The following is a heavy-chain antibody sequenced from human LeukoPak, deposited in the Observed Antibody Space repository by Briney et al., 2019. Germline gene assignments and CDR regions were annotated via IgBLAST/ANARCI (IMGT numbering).Heavy chain of an antibody. D-gene: IGHD3-10*01. J-gene: IGHJ4*02. V-gene: IGHV3-23*01. CDR2: VSGGGDRT. Sequence: PGGSLRLSCAASGFTFSILVMSWVRQAPGKGLEWVSAVSGGGDRTSYADSVKGRFTISRDTSKNTLYLQVDGLRAEDTAVYYCAKPALVRGVFKSHFDYWGQGTLVTVSS. CDR3: AKPALVRGVFKSHFDY. CDR1: GFTFSILV.